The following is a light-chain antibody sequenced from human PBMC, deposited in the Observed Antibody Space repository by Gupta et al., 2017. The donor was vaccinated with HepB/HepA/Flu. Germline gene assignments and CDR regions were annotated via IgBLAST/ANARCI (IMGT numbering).Light chain of an antibody. CDR3: SSYTSSSTLV. V-gene: IGLV2-14*03. J-gene: IGLJ3*02. Sequence: SVLPQSASVSGSPGQSILISCTGTSSDVGGYNYVSWYQQPPGKAPRLMIYDVSNRPSGVSNRFSGSKSGNTATLTISGLQAEDEADYYCSSYTSSSTLVFGGGTKLTVL. CDR1: SSDVGGYNY. CDR2: DVS.